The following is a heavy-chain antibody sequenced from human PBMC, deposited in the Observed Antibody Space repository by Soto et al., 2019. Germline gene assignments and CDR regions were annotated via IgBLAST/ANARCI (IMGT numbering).Heavy chain of an antibody. CDR2: ISAYNGNT. CDR3: ARAPRDGYNYVLP. Sequence: QVQLVQSGAEVKKPGASVKVSCKASGYTFSSYGISWVRQVPGQGLEWMGWISAYNGNTNYAQKFQGRVTMTTDTSTTTAYMELRSMRSDDTPVYYCARAPRDGYNYVLPWGQGTLVIVSS. J-gene: IGHJ4*02. CDR1: GYTFSSYG. V-gene: IGHV1-18*01. D-gene: IGHD5-12*01.